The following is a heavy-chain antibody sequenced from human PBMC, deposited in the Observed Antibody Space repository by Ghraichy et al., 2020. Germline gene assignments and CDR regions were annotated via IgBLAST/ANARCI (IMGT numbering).Heavy chain of an antibody. D-gene: IGHD6-19*01. V-gene: IGHV4-28*01. CDR1: GYSISSSNW. CDR3: AKNRGGSSPWYFDY. Sequence: SQTLSLTCAVSGYSISSSNWCGWIRQPPGKGLEWIGYIYYSGSTYYNSSLKLRVTMSVDTSKNQFSLKLSSVTAVDTAVYYCAKNRGGSSPWYFDYWGQGTPVTVSS. CDR2: IYYSGST. J-gene: IGHJ4*02.